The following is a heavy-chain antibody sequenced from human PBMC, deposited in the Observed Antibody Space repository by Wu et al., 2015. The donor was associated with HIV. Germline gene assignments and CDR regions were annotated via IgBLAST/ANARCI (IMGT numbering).Heavy chain of an antibody. CDR1: GYTFTSYD. D-gene: IGHD1-1*01. CDR2: MNPNSGSA. V-gene: IGHV1-8*03. CDR3: ARDGGIDWDDSGSEF. J-gene: IGHJ4*02. Sequence: QVQLVQSGAEVKKPGASVKVSCKASGYTFTSYDINWVRQATGQGLEWMGWMNPNSGSAVSVQKFQGRVTFTRNTSTRTAYMELSDLRSEDTAVYYCARDGGIDWDDSGSEFWGQGTLVTVSS.